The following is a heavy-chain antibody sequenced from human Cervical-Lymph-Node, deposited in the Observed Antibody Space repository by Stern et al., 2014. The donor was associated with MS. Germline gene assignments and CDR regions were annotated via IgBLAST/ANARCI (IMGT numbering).Heavy chain of an antibody. CDR2: IYPGDSDI. CDR3: ARRGVTTRFDY. D-gene: IGHD3-3*01. V-gene: IGHV5-51*01. Sequence: EVHLVESGAEVRKPGESLTISCLASGYSFYSYWIGWVCQMPGKGLEWMGIIYPGDSDIRYSPSFQGQVTISADKSINTAYLQWSSLKASDTAMYYCARRGVTTRFDYWGQGTLVTVSS. CDR1: GYSFYSYW. J-gene: IGHJ4*02.